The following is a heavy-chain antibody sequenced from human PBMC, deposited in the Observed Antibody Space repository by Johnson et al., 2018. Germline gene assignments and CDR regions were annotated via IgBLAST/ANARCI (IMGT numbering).Heavy chain of an antibody. CDR2: VYHNGGT. D-gene: IGHD6-6*01. CDR1: GGSISSYY. V-gene: IGHV4-59*01. J-gene: IGHJ6*02. Sequence: QVQLQESGPGLVKPSETXSLTCTVSGGSISSYYWSWIRQPPEKGLEWLGYVYHNGGTKYNPSLASRVTTSIDTSKHQFSLKLNSGTAADTAVYSCARRIAVRPVYGMDVWGQGTTVIVSS. CDR3: ARRIAVRPVYGMDV.